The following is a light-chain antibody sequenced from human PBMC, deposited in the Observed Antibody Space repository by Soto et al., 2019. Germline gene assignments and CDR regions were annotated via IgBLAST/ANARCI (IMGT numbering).Light chain of an antibody. V-gene: IGLV2-14*01. CDR3: SSYASSTTLV. J-gene: IGLJ2*01. Sequence: QSALTQPVSVSGSPGQSITISCTGSSGDVGGYNHVSWYQQHPGKAPKLMIYDVSYRPSGVSNRFSGSKSGNTASLTISGLQAEDEADYYCSSYASSTTLVFGGGTKVTVL. CDR2: DVS. CDR1: SGDVGGYNH.